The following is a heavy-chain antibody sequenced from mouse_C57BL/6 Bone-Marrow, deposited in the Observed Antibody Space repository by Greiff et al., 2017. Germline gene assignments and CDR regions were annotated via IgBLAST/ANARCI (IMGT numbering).Heavy chain of an antibody. CDR1: GFTFSDYG. V-gene: IGHV5-17*01. CDR2: ISSGSSTI. Sequence: DVKLVESGGGLVKPGGSLKLSCAASGFTFSDYGMHWVRQAPEKGLEWVAYISSGSSTIYYADTVKGRFTISRDNAKNTLFLKMTSLRSEDTAMYYCATRRYYYAMDYWGQGTSVTVSS. J-gene: IGHJ4*01. CDR3: ATRRYYYAMDY.